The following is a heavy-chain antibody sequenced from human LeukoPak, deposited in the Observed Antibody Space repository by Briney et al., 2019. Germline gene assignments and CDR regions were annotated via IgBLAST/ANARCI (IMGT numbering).Heavy chain of an antibody. J-gene: IGHJ4*02. D-gene: IGHD3/OR15-3a*01. CDR3: AGGRLDYPHPQPNFDY. V-gene: IGHV4-30-4*08. Sequence: TSETLSLTCPVSGGSISSGDYYWSWIRQPPGKGLEWIGYIYYSGSTYYNPSLKSRVTISVDTSKNQFSLKLSSVTAADTAVYYCAGGRLDYPHPQPNFDYWGQGTLVTVSS. CDR2: IYYSGST. CDR1: GGSISSGDYY.